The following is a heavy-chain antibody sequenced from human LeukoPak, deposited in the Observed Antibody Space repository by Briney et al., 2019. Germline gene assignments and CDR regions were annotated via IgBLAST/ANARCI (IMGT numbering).Heavy chain of an antibody. D-gene: IGHD3-10*01. V-gene: IGHV1-18*01. Sequence: ASVTVSFKASGYTFTSYGISWVRQAPGQGLEGMGWVSAYNCNTNYAQKLQGRVTMTTDTSTSTAYMELRSLRSDDTAVYYCTRGQYGSGSYYPPYPFDYWGQGTLVTVSS. J-gene: IGHJ4*02. CDR3: TRGQYGSGSYYPPYPFDY. CDR2: VSAYNCNT. CDR1: GYTFTSYG.